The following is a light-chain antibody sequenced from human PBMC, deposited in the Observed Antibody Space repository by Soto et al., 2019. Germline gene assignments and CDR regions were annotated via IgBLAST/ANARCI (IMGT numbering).Light chain of an antibody. Sequence: EIVLTQSPGTLSLSPGERATLSCRASQSVSSXYLAWYQRKPGQAPRLLIYGASSRATGIPDRFSGSGSGTDFTLTISRXEPEDFAVYYCQQYGSSPYAFGQGTKLEIK. CDR2: GAS. CDR3: QQYGSSPYA. CDR1: QSVSSXY. J-gene: IGKJ2*01. V-gene: IGKV3-20*01.